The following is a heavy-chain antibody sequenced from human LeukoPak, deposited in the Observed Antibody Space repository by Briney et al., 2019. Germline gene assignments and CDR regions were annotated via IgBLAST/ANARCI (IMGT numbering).Heavy chain of an antibody. CDR3: ASLGVAVAAHAFDI. Sequence: PSETLSLTCTVSGGSISSYYWSWIRQPPGKGLEWIGYIYYSGSTNYNPSLKSRVTISVDTSKNQFSLKLSSVTAADTAVYYCASLGVAVAAHAFDIWGQGTMVTVSS. J-gene: IGHJ3*02. CDR2: IYYSGST. D-gene: IGHD6-19*01. V-gene: IGHV4-59*01. CDR1: GGSISSYY.